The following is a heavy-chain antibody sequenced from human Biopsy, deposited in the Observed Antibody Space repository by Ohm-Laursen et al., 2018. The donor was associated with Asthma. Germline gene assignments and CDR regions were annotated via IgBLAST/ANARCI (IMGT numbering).Heavy chain of an antibody. CDR3: EIEGVAGSHIED. J-gene: IGHJ4*02. Sequence: SLRLSCAASRFTYEMHWVRQAPGKGLEWVAVISYDGSSIYYADSVKGRFSISRDNSKNTLSLQMNNLTAEDTAVYYCEIEGVAGSHIEDWGQGTLVTVSS. D-gene: IGHD6-19*01. CDR1: RFTYE. V-gene: IGHV3-30-3*01. CDR2: ISYDGSSI.